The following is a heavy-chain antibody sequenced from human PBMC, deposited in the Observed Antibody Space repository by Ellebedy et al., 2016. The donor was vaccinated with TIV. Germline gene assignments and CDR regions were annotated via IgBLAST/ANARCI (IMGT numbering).Heavy chain of an antibody. V-gene: IGHV3-30-3*01. J-gene: IGHJ3*02. CDR1: GFIFRNHA. Sequence: GESLKISCAPSGFIFRNHAMHWVRQTPGKGLEWVAIISYDGSYKDHAESVKGRFTISRDNSKNTLHLQMNSLRDEDTAMYYCLAEVGSRAFHIWGQGTRVTVSS. CDR2: ISYDGSYK. D-gene: IGHD1-26*01. CDR3: LAEVGSRAFHI.